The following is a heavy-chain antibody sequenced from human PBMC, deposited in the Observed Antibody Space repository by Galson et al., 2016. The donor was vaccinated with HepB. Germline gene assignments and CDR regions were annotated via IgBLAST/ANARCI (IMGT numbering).Heavy chain of an antibody. CDR2: ITGTVGGT. CDR1: GFSFSTFA. V-gene: IGHV3-23*01. J-gene: IGHJ6*02. CDR3: AKDHTGSTVGWSDGMDV. Sequence: SLRLSCAASGFSFSTFAMSWVRQAPGKGLEWISGITGTVGGTYYADSVKGRFTISRDTSKNTLFLQLSSLRVEDTAVYYCAKDHTGSTVGWSDGMDVWGQGTRVTVSS. D-gene: IGHD1-7*01.